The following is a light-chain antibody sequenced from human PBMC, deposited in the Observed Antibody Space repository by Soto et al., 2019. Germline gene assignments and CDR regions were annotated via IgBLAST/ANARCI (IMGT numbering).Light chain of an antibody. CDR3: QQYGSSPIT. Sequence: IVLTQSPGTLSLSPGERATLSCRASQRFXSSYLAGYQQKPGQAPGLLXHGASSRATGIPDRISGSGSGTDFTLTISRLEPEDFAVYYCQQYGSSPITFGQGTRL. CDR1: QRFXSSY. CDR2: GAS. J-gene: IGKJ5*01. V-gene: IGKV3-20*01.